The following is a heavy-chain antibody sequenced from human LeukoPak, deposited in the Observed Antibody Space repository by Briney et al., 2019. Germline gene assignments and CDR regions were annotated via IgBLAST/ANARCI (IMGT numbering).Heavy chain of an antibody. CDR2: ISGSGGST. CDR1: GFTFSSYA. J-gene: IGHJ6*03. Sequence: PGGSLRLSCAASGFTFSSYAMSWVRQAPGKGLEWVSAISGSGGSTYYADSVKGRFTISRDNSKNTLYLQMNSLRAEDTAVYYCAKGCNCSSTSCLYYYMDVWGKGTTVTVSS. D-gene: IGHD2-2*01. V-gene: IGHV3-23*01. CDR3: AKGCNCSSTSCLYYYMDV.